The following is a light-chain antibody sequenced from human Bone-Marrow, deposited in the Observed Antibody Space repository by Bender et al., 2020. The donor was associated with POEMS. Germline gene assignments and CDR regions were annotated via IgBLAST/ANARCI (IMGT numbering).Light chain of an antibody. CDR2: EVN. CDR3: AAWDDSLSGAWV. CDR1: GSDIGTYDR. V-gene: IGLV2-18*01. J-gene: IGLJ3*02. Sequence: QSALTQPPSVSGSLGQSVTITCTGTGSDIGTYDRVSWYQQSPDTAPRVVIYEVNNRPSGVPHRFSASKSGNTASLTISGLQAEDEADYYCAAWDDSLSGAWVFGGGTKLTVL.